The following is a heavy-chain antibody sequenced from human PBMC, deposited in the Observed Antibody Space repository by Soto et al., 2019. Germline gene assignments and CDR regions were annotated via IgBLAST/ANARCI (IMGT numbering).Heavy chain of an antibody. CDR2: INPSDGST. Sequence: QVQLVQSGAEVKKPGASVKVSCKASGYTFTSYHVHWVRQAPGQGLEWMGIINPSDGSTTYAQKFQGRGTMTSDTSTSTVYLELSSLISEDTAVYYCARDMLGGNCLGSWGQGTLVTVSS. CDR1: GYTFTSYH. V-gene: IGHV1-46*03. D-gene: IGHD2-8*01. J-gene: IGHJ1*01. CDR3: ARDMLGGNCLGS.